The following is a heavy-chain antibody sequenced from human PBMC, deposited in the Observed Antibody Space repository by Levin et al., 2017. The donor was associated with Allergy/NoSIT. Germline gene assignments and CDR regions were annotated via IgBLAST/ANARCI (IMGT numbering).Heavy chain of an antibody. CDR2: IYPGESAT. J-gene: IGHJ3*01. V-gene: IGHV5-51*01. Sequence: PGGSLRLSCKASGYSFTVNSIGWVRQMPGKGLEWMGIIYPGESATRYSPAFRGQVTISVDNSVNTVYLQWTTLKASDTATYYCARQGDSRGWYLDAFDVWGQGTLVSVSS. CDR1: GYSFTVNS. CDR3: ARQGDSRGWYLDAFDV. D-gene: IGHD6-19*01.